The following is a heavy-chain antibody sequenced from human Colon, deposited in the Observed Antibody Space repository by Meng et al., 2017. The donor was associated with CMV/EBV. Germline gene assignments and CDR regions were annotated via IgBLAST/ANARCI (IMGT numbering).Heavy chain of an antibody. V-gene: IGHV3-7*01. CDR3: TRLGGSKPFDY. J-gene: IGHJ4*02. Sequence: GGSLRLSCAASGFTFSSYWMTWVRQAPGKGLEWVVNIKQDGSETHYVDSVTGRFTVSRDNAKNSVYLQMNNLRAEDTAVYYCTRLGGSKPFDYWGQGTLVTVSS. D-gene: IGHD3-16*01. CDR2: IKQDGSET. CDR1: GFTFSSYW.